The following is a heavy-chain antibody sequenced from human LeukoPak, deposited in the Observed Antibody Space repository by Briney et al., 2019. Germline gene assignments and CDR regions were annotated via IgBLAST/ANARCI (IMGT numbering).Heavy chain of an antibody. CDR1: GFTVSSNY. Sequence: PGGSLRLSCAASGFTVSSNYMSWIRQPPGKGLEWIGSIYYSGSTYYNPSLKSRVTISVDTSKNQFSLKLSSVTAADTAVYYCASYSNFDYWGQGTLVTVSS. CDR3: ASYSNFDY. J-gene: IGHJ4*02. CDR2: IYYSGST. D-gene: IGHD4-11*01. V-gene: IGHV4-39*01.